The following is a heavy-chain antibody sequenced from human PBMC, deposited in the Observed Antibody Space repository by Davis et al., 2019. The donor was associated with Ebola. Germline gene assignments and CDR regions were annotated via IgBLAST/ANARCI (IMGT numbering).Heavy chain of an antibody. CDR3: AKLKVTKDVLRYFDWSLDY. CDR2: SKSPTDGGTR. D-gene: IGHD3-9*01. J-gene: IGHJ4*02. V-gene: IGHV3-15*01. CDR1: GFTFSSYW. Sequence: GESLKISCAASGFTFSSYWMHWVRQAPGKGLEWVGRSKSPTDGGTRDYAAPVKGRFTISRDDSKNTRERQMNSLRAEDTTVYYCAKLKVTKDVLRYFDWSLDYWGQGTLVTVSS.